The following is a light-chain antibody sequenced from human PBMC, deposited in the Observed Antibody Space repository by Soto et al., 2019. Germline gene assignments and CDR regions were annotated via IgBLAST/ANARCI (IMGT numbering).Light chain of an antibody. Sequence: EIVMTQSPATLSVSPGERATLSCRASQSVSSNLAWYQQKPGQAPRLLIYGASTRATGIPARFSGSGSGTEFTLTISSLPSEDVAVYFCQQYNNWPPNRTFGQGTKVEIK. CDR3: QQYNNWPPNRT. V-gene: IGKV3-15*01. CDR1: QSVSSN. CDR2: GAS. J-gene: IGKJ1*01.